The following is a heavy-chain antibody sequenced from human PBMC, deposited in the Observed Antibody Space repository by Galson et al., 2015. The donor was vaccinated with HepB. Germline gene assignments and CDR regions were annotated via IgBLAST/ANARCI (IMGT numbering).Heavy chain of an antibody. D-gene: IGHD6-19*01. CDR2: ISYDGSNK. Sequence: SLRLSCAASGFTFSRYAMHWVRQAPGKGLEWVAVISYDGSNKYYADSVKGRFTISRDNSKNTLYLQMNSLRAEDTAVYYCARERFAGYSSGWHQFDYWGQGTLVTVSS. J-gene: IGHJ4*02. CDR1: GFTFSRYA. V-gene: IGHV3-30-3*01. CDR3: ARERFAGYSSGWHQFDY.